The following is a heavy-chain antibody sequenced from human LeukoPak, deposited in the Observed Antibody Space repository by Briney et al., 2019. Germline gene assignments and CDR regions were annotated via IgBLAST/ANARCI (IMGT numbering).Heavy chain of an antibody. J-gene: IGHJ3*02. CDR2: IRYDGTDE. V-gene: IGHV3-30*02. CDR1: GFTFSIYW. CDR3: ARNRAFGTFDAFDM. Sequence: HSGGSLRLSCAASGFTFSIYWMTWVRQAPGKGLEWLAFIRYDGTDESYGASVRGRLTISRDDSLNTVYLQMDSLGHDDTAVYYCARNRAFGTFDAFDMWGQGTMVTVSS. D-gene: IGHD3-10*01.